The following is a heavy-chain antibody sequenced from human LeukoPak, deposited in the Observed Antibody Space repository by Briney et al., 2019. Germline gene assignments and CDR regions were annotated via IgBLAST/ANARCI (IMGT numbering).Heavy chain of an antibody. D-gene: IGHD1-26*01. CDR1: GFTFSSYG. J-gene: IGHJ4*02. CDR3: ARVGEQAYFDY. CDR2: IWYDGSNK. Sequence: PGGSLRLSCAASGFTFSSYGMHRVRQAPGKGLEWVAVIWYDGSNKYYADSVKGRFTISRDNSKNTLYLQMNSLRAEDTAVYYCARVGEQAYFDYWGQGTLVTVSS. V-gene: IGHV3-33*01.